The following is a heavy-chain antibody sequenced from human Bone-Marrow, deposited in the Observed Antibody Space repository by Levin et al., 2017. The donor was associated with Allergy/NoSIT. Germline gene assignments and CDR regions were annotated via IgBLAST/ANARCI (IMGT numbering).Heavy chain of an antibody. CDR1: GFTFSSYS. V-gene: IGHV3-21*01. D-gene: IGHD6-6*01. Sequence: LSLTCAASGFTFSSYSMNWVRQAPGKGLEWVSSISSSSSYIYYADSVKGRFTISRDNAKNSLYLQMNSLRAEDTAVYYCARGPPMVAARPIDYWGQGTLVTVSS. CDR2: ISSSSSYI. J-gene: IGHJ4*02. CDR3: ARGPPMVAARPIDY.